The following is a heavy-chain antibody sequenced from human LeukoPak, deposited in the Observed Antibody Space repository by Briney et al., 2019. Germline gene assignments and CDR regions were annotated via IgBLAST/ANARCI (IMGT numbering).Heavy chain of an antibody. CDR3: SRDSALAAFNY. Sequence: GGSLRLSCAISGLTSICNSMNWVRQAPGKGLEWVSTISCRGDNIYYADSFKGRFTTSRDNAKSSLYLQMTSLRADDTAVYYCSRDSALAAFNYWGQGTLVTVCS. J-gene: IGHJ4*02. CDR1: GLTSICNS. D-gene: IGHD6-19*01. V-gene: IGHV3-21*04. CDR2: ISCRGDNI.